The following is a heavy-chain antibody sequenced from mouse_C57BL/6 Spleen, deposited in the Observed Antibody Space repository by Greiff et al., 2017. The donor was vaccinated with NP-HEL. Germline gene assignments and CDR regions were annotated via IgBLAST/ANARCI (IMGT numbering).Heavy chain of an antibody. D-gene: IGHD1-1*01. CDR3: ARSYYGSSYDYAMDY. CDR2: INPSNGGT. J-gene: IGHJ4*01. V-gene: IGHV1-53*01. CDR1: GYTFTSYW. Sequence: QVQLQQPGTELVKPGASVKLSCKASGYTFTSYWMHWVKQRPGQGLEWIGNINPSNGGTNYNEKFKSKATLTVDKSSSTAYMQLSSLTSEDSAVYYWARSYYGSSYDYAMDYWGQGTSVTVSS.